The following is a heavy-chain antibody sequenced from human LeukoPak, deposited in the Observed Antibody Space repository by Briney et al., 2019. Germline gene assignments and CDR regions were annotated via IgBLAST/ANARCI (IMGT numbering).Heavy chain of an antibody. Sequence: GASVKVSCKASGYTFTSYYMHWVRQAPGQGLEWMGVINPSGGSTNYAQKFQGRVTMTRDTSTSTVYMELRSLRSEDTAVYSCARGVHNYGNFDFRGQGTLVTVSS. CDR3: ARGVHNYGNFDF. V-gene: IGHV1-46*01. CDR1: GYTFTSYY. D-gene: IGHD5-18*01. J-gene: IGHJ4*02. CDR2: INPSGGST.